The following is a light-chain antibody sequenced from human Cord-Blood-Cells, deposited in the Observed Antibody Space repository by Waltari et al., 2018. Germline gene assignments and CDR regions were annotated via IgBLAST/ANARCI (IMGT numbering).Light chain of an antibody. J-gene: IGLJ2*01. Sequence: QSALTQPAAVPGSPGQSITISPTGTSRDVGSSNLASWYQQHPGKAPKLRIYEGSKRPSGVSNRFSGSKSGNTASLTISGLQAEDEADYYCCSYAGSSTLVFGGGTKLTVL. V-gene: IGLV2-23*01. CDR3: CSYAGSSTLV. CDR2: EGS. CDR1: SRDVGSSNL.